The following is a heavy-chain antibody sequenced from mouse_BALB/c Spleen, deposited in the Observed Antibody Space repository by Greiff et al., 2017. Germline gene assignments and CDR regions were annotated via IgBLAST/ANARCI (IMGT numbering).Heavy chain of an antibody. V-gene: IGHV1-83*01. CDR3: ARLITTAYYAMDY. CDR1: GYSFTDYN. J-gene: IGHJ4*01. Sequence: VQLQQSGPELVKPGASVKVSCKASGYSFTDYNMYWVKQSHGKSLEWIGEILPGSGSTNYNEKFKGKATFTADTSSNTAYMQLSSLTSEDSAVYYCARLITTAYYAMDYWGQGTSVTVSS. CDR2: ILPGSGST. D-gene: IGHD2-4*01.